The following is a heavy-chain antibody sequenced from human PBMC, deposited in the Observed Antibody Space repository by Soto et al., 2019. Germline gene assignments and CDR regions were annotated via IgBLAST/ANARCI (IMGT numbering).Heavy chain of an antibody. D-gene: IGHD6-13*01. CDR1: GGTFSSYA. V-gene: IGHV1-69*13. J-gene: IGHJ6*02. CDR3: AGRIAAAGYYYYGMDV. Sequence: ASVKVSCKASGGTFSSYAISWVRQAPGQGLEWMGGIIPIFGTANYAQKFQGRVTITADESTSTAYMELSSLRSEDTAVYYCAGRIAAAGYYYYGMDVWGQGTTVTVSS. CDR2: IIPIFGTA.